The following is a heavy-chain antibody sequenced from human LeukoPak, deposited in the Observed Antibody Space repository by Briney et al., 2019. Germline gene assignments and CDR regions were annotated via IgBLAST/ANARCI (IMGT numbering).Heavy chain of an antibody. D-gene: IGHD5-12*01. Sequence: VASVKVSCKASGYTFTGYYMHWVRQAPGQGLEWMGWINPNSGGTNYAQKFQGRVTMTRDTSISTAYMELSRLRSDDTAVYYCARDLPKTGYVGAFDICGQGTMVTVSS. CDR1: GYTFTGYY. J-gene: IGHJ3*02. CDR3: ARDLPKTGYVGAFDI. V-gene: IGHV1-2*02. CDR2: INPNSGGT.